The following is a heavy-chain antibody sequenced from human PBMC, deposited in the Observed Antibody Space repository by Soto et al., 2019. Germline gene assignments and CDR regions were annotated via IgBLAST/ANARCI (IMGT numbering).Heavy chain of an antibody. V-gene: IGHV3-13*01. Sequence: GGSLRLSCAASGFTVSSNYMSWVRQATGKGLEWVSTIGTAGDTFYPGSVEGRFTISRENAKNSLYLQMNSLRAGDTAVYFCARAYCSGGSCHFDYWGQGTLVTVSS. CDR1: GFTVSSNY. J-gene: IGHJ4*02. D-gene: IGHD2-15*01. CDR3: ARAYCSGGSCHFDY. CDR2: IGTAGDT.